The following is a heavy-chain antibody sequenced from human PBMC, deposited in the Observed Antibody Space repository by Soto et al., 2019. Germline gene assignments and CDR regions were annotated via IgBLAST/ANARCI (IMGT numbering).Heavy chain of an antibody. V-gene: IGHV4-31*03. Sequence: SETLSLTCTVSGAYMRNDYYYWSWVRQNPGKDLEWIGHMHHSGRTHYNPSLKSRVAISVDTSKNQFSLYLNSVTAADTAVYYCARWVEVCLDYFDSWGQGTPVTVSS. D-gene: IGHD2-2*01. CDR3: ARWVEVCLDYFDS. CDR2: MHHSGRT. J-gene: IGHJ4*02. CDR1: GAYMRNDYYY.